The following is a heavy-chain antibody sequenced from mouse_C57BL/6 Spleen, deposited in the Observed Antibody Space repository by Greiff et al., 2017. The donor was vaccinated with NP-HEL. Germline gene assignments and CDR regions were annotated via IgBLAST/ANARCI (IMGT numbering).Heavy chain of an antibody. CDR2: INPNNGGT. Sequence: EVQLQQSGPELVKPGASVKIPCKASGYTFTDYNMDWVKQSHGKSLEWIGDINPNNGGTIYNQKFKGKATLTVDKSSSTAYMELRSLTSEDTAVYYCARSSGITTVVDYFDYWGQGTTLTVSS. CDR1: GYTFTDYN. CDR3: ARSSGITTVVDYFDY. V-gene: IGHV1-18*01. J-gene: IGHJ2*01. D-gene: IGHD1-1*01.